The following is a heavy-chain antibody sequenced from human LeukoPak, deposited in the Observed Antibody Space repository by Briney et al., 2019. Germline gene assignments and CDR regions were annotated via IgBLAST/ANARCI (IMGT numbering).Heavy chain of an antibody. CDR1: GFTFSDYY. CDR3: ARESSWAPDY. J-gene: IGHJ4*02. D-gene: IGHD1-26*01. V-gene: IGHV3-11*04. Sequence: GGSLRLSCAASGFTFSDYYMSRIRQAPGKGLEWVSYISSSGSTIYYADSVKGRFTISRDNAKNTLFLQMNSLRAEDTAVYYCARESSWAPDYRGQGTLVTVSS. CDR2: ISSSGSTI.